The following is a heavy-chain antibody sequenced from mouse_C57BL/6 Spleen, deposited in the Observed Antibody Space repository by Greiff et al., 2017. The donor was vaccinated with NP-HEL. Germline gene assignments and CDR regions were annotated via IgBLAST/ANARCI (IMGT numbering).Heavy chain of an antibody. D-gene: IGHD2-3*01. V-gene: IGHV1-61*01. CDR3: ARFDGYLLFAY. Sequence: VKLQQPGAELVRPGSSVKLSCKASGYTFTSYWMDWVKQRPGQGLEWIGNIYPSDSETHYNQKFKDKATLTVDKSSSTAYMQLSSLTSEDSAVYYCARFDGYLLFAYWGQGTLVTVSA. CDR1: GYTFTSYW. CDR2: IYPSDSET. J-gene: IGHJ3*01.